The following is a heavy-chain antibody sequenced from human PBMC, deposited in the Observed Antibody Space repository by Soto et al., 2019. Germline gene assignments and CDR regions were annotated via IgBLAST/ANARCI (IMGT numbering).Heavy chain of an antibody. CDR1: GFTFSSYG. D-gene: IGHD2-21*02. CDR2: IWYDGSNK. V-gene: IGHV3-33*01. CDR3: ARAKSAYCGGDCYPDFQH. Sequence: HPGGSLRLPCAASGFTFSSYGMHWVRQAPGKGLEWVAVIWYDGSNKYYADSVKGRFTISRDNSKNTLYLQMNSLRAEDTAVYYCARAKSAYCGGDCYPDFQHWGQGTLVTAPQ. J-gene: IGHJ1*01.